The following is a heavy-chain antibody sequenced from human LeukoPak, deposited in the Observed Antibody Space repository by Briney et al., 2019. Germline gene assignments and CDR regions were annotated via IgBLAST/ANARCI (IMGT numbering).Heavy chain of an antibody. J-gene: IGHJ5*02. V-gene: IGHV4-61*01. CDR2: IYYSGST. CDR3: ARDGGIGYYDSSSYLNWFDP. Sequence: NASETLSLTCTVSGGSISSSSYYWGWIRQPPGKGLEWIGYIYYSGSTNYNPSLKSRVTISVDTSKNQFSLKLSSVTAADTAVYYCARDGGIGYYDSSSYLNWFDPWGQGTLVTVSS. CDR1: GGSISSSSYY. D-gene: IGHD3-22*01.